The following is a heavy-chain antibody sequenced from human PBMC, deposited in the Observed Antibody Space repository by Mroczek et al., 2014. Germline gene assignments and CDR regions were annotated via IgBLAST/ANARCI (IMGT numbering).Heavy chain of an antibody. Sequence: QVQLVESGAEVKKPGSSVKVSCKASGGTFSSYAISWVRQAPGQGLEWMGGIIPIFGTANYAQKFQGRVTITADESTSTAYMELSSLRSEDTAVYYCARGMKYQLLPHAKYGSYCYYYMDVWGKGTHGHRL. V-gene: IGHV1-69*01. CDR2: IIPIFGTA. CDR1: GGTFSSYA. D-gene: IGHD2-2*01. J-gene: IGHJ6*03. CDR3: ARGMKYQLLPHAKYGSYCYYYMDV.